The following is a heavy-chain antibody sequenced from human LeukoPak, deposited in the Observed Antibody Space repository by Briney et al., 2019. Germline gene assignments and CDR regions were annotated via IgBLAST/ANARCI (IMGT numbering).Heavy chain of an antibody. Sequence: EASVKVSCKASGYTFTSYYMHWVRQAPGQGLEWMGIINPSGGSTSYAQKFQGRVTMTRDTSTSTVYMELSSLRSEDTAVYYCARQDTAMVFPYYYYYMDVWGKGTTVTVSS. J-gene: IGHJ6*03. CDR1: GYTFTSYY. D-gene: IGHD5-18*01. CDR2: INPSGGST. V-gene: IGHV1-46*01. CDR3: ARQDTAMVFPYYYYYMDV.